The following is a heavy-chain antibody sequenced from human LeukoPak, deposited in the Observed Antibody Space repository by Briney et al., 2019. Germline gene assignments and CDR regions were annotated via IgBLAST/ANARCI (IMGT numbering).Heavy chain of an antibody. J-gene: IGHJ4*02. CDR3: ATYGDFPYCFYY. Sequence: SETLSLTCAVTGGSISNGNWWSWVRQPPGKGLEWIGEILYSGSTNYNPSLKSRVTISLDKSKNQSSLKLSSVTAADTAEYYCATYGDFPYCFYYWGQGTLVTVSS. CDR1: GGSISNGNW. D-gene: IGHD2-21*02. V-gene: IGHV4-4*02. CDR2: ILYSGST.